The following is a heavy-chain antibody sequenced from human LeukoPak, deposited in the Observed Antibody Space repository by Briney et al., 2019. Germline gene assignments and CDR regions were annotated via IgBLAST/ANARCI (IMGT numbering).Heavy chain of an antibody. Sequence: PAETLSLTCTGSGGSFSSYYWSWIRHPPGAGLEWIGYFYYSGSTNYNPSLKSRVTISVDKSKNQFSLKLSSVTAADTAVYYCARHRIGGYDTFDYWGQGTLVTVSS. V-gene: IGHV4-59*08. CDR3: ARHRIGGYDTFDY. D-gene: IGHD5-12*01. CDR2: FYYSGST. J-gene: IGHJ4*02. CDR1: GGSFSSYY.